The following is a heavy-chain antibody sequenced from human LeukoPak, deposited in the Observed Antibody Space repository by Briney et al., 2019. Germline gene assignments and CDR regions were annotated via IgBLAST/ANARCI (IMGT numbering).Heavy chain of an antibody. CDR3: ARTEYSSSWVGDY. J-gene: IGHJ4*02. CDR1: GFTVSSNY. D-gene: IGHD6-6*01. V-gene: IGHV3-66*02. CDR2: IYSGGST. Sequence: PGGSLRLSCAASGFTVSSNYTSWVRQAPGKGLEWVSVIYSGGSTYYADSVKGRFTISRDNSKNTLYLQMNSLRAEDTAVYYCARTEYSSSWVGDYWGQGTLVTVSS.